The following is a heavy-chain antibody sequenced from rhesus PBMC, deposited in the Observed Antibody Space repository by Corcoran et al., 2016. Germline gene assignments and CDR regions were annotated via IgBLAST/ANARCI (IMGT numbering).Heavy chain of an antibody. CDR2: IYWDDDK. D-gene: IGHD6-13*01. CDR3: ARGAKSSWWWRVEFDY. Sequence: QVTLKESGPALVKPTQTLTLTCTFSGFSLTTSGMGVGWIRQPPGKALEWLALIYWDDDKRYRTSLKSRLTTSKDTSKNQVVLTMTNMDPVDTATYYCARGAKSSWWWRVEFDYWGQGVLVTVSS. V-gene: IGHV2-174*01. CDR1: GFSLTTSGMG. J-gene: IGHJ4*01.